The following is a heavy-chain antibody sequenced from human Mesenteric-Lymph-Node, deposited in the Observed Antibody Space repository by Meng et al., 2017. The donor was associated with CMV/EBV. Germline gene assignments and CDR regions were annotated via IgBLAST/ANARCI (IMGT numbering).Heavy chain of an antibody. D-gene: IGHD6-13*01. Sequence: GESLKISCAASGFTFSNYNMNWVRQAPGKGLEWVSVIYSGGSTYYADSVKGRFTISRDNSKNTLYLQMNSLRAEDTAVYYCAREGSSSSDWNWFDPWGQGTLVTVSS. CDR3: AREGSSSSDWNWFDP. J-gene: IGHJ5*02. CDR2: IYSGGST. V-gene: IGHV3-53*01. CDR1: GFTFSNYN.